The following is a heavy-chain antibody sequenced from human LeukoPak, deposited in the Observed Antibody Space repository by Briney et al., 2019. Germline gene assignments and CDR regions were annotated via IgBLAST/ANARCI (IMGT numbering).Heavy chain of an antibody. J-gene: IGHJ4*02. D-gene: IGHD2-2*01. V-gene: IGHV3-48*04. CDR3: ATWGYCSSTSCYSGPFDY. Sequence: GGSLRLSCSASGFTFSSYSMDWVRQAPGKGLEWDWDISSSGSTIYYADSVKGRFTISRDNAKNSLYLQMNSLRAEDTAVYYCATWGYCSSTSCYSGPFDYGGQGTLVTVSS. CDR2: ISSSGSTI. CDR1: GFTFSSYS.